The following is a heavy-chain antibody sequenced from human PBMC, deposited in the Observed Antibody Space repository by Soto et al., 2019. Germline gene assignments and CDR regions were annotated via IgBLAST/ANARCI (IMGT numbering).Heavy chain of an antibody. D-gene: IGHD3-3*01. CDR2: ISAYNGNT. Sequence: ASVKVSCKASRYTFTSYGISWVRQAPGQGLEWMGWISAYNGNTNYAQKLQGRVTMTTDTSTSTAYMELRSLRSDDTAVYYCARVIITIFGVVITPGYWGQGTLVTVSS. CDR1: RYTFTSYG. CDR3: ARVIITIFGVVITPGY. J-gene: IGHJ4*02. V-gene: IGHV1-18*04.